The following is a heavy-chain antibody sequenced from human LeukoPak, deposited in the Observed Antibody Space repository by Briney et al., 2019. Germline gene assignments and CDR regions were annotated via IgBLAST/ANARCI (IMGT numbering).Heavy chain of an antibody. J-gene: IGHJ4*02. Sequence: PGGSLRLSCAASGFTFSSYAMSWVRQSPGKGLEGVSPISGSGGSTYYADSVKGRFTISRDNSKNTLYLQMNSLRAEDTAVYYCAKEDIVVVVAATTPNCFDYWGQGTLVTVSS. D-gene: IGHD2-15*01. CDR1: GFTFSSYA. V-gene: IGHV3-23*01. CDR2: ISGSGGST. CDR3: AKEDIVVVVAATTPNCFDY.